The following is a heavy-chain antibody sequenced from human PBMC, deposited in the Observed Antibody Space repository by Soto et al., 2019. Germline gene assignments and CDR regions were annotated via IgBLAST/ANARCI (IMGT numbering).Heavy chain of an antibody. D-gene: IGHD2-15*01. Sequence: QVQLVQSGAEVKEPGASVKVSCKASGYTFTSYYLHWVRQAPGQGLEWMGIINPSGGSTTYAQKFQGRVTMTRETSTSTVYMELSSLRSEDTAVYYCARVGCSGGSCYAVDYWGQGTLVTVSS. J-gene: IGHJ4*02. CDR1: GYTFTSYY. CDR2: INPSGGST. V-gene: IGHV1-46*01. CDR3: ARVGCSGGSCYAVDY.